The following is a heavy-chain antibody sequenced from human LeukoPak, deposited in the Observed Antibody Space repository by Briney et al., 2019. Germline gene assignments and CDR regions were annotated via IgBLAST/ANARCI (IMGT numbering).Heavy chain of an antibody. CDR3: ASGKTVER. D-gene: IGHD4-23*01. CDR1: GFTFSTYW. Sequence: PGGSLRLSCAASGFTFSTYWMHWVRQAPGKGLVWVSRINSDGSSTNYADSVKGRFTISRDNAKNTLYLQMGSLSDDDTAVYYCASGKTVERWGQGTLVTVSS. J-gene: IGHJ4*02. V-gene: IGHV3-74*01. CDR2: INSDGSST.